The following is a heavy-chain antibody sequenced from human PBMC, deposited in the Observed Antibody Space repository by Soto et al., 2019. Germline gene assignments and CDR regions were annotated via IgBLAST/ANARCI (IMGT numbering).Heavy chain of an antibody. Sequence: GGSLRLSCAASGFTFSNAWMSWVRQAPGKGLEWVGRIKSKTDGGTTDYAAPVKGRFTISRDDSKNTLYLQMNSLKTEDTAVYYCSTDLAKVPAAFDAFDIWGQGTMVTVSS. CDR3: STDLAKVPAAFDAFDI. CDR2: IKSKTDGGTT. CDR1: GFTFSNAW. V-gene: IGHV3-15*01. J-gene: IGHJ3*02. D-gene: IGHD2-2*01.